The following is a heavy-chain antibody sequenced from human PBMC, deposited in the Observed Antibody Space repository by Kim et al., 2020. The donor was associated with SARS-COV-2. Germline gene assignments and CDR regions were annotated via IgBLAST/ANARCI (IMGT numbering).Heavy chain of an antibody. CDR3: ARRGSGWYRRSAFDI. CDR2: IYYSGST. CDR1: GGSISSYY. D-gene: IGHD6-19*01. Sequence: SETLSLTCTVSGGSISSYYWSWIRQPPGKGLEWIGYIYYSGSTNYNPSLKSRVTISVDTSKNQFSLKLSSVTAADTAVYYCARRGSGWYRRSAFDIWGQGTMVTVSS. J-gene: IGHJ3*02. V-gene: IGHV4-59*08.